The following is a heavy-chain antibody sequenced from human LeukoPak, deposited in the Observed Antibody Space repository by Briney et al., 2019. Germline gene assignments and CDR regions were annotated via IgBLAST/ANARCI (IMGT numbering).Heavy chain of an antibody. CDR1: GCSVSSYA. J-gene: IGHJ4*02. V-gene: IGHV1-69*13. D-gene: IGHD5-12*01. CDR2: SIPIFGTA. CDR3: ARVSGYAYYFDY. Sequence: SVKVSCKASGCSVSSYAICGVRQAPGQGLEWMGGSIPIFGTANYAQKFQGRVTITADESTSTAYMELSSLRSEDTAVYYCARVSGYAYYFDYWGQGTLVTVSS.